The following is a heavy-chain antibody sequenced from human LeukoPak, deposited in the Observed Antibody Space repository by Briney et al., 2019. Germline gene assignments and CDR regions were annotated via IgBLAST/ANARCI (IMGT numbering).Heavy chain of an antibody. CDR1: GGSISTGGYC. J-gene: IGHJ3*02. CDR3: ASTSKYIGSGRDDSFDI. D-gene: IGHD3-10*01. Sequence: SETLSLTCTVSGGSISTGGYCWSWIRQPPGKGLEWIGYISYSGGTYYNPSLKSRVSISVGTSKSQFSLKMSSVTAADTAVYYCASTSKYIGSGRDDSFDIWGQGTLVTVSS. V-gene: IGHV4-30-4*01. CDR2: ISYSGGT.